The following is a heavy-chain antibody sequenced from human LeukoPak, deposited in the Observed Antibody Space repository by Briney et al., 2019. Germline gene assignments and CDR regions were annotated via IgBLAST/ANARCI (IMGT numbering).Heavy chain of an antibody. J-gene: IGHJ6*03. D-gene: IGHD3-10*01. CDR2: ISAYNGNT. CDR3: ARGGFGYYYYYMDV. Sequence: GESLKISCKGSGYSFTSYGISWVRQAPGQGLEWMGWISAYNGNTNYAQKLQGRVTMTTDTSTSTAYMELRSLRSDDTAVYYCARGGFGYYYYYMDVWGKGTTVTVSS. CDR1: GYSFTSYG. V-gene: IGHV1-18*01.